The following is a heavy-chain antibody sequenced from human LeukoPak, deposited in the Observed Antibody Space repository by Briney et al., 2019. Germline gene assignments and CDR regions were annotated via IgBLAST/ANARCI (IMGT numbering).Heavy chain of an antibody. J-gene: IGHJ6*02. CDR2: ISYDGNEE. CDR1: GFTFSNYT. CDR3: ARGGDSTFWSGYSSGMDV. V-gene: IGHV3-30*14. D-gene: IGHD3-3*01. Sequence: GRSLRLSCAASGFTFSNYTMHWVRQAPGKGLEWGTVISYDGNEEYYADSVKGVFTISREKSKSTLYLQMNSLRAEDTGVYYCARGGDSTFWSGYSSGMDVWGQGTTLTASS.